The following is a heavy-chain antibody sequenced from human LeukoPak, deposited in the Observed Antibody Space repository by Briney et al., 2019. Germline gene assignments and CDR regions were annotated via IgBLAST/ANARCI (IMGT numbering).Heavy chain of an antibody. Sequence: GGALRLPCVASVFTVSEYALSWVRQAPGKGLEGVASSSAISLGGITCYADAVKGRFATSRDSLTNTLSQEMKSLRAEDTAVYYCAKSRRGSAGWYFDLWGRGTLVIVSS. J-gene: IGHJ2*01. CDR2: SSAISLGGIT. V-gene: IGHV3-23*01. CDR3: AKSRRGSAGWYFDL. D-gene: IGHD3-10*01. CDR1: VFTVSEYA.